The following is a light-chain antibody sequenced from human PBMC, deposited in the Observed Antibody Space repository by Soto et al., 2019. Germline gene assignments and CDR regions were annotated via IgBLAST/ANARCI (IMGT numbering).Light chain of an antibody. CDR1: SSDVGVYNY. Sequence: QSALTQPASVSGSPGQSITISCTGTSSDVGVYNYVSWYQQHPGKAPKLMIYDVSNRPSGVSNRFSGSKSGNTASLTISGLQAEDEADYYCSSYTSSSTSGVFGGGTKLTVL. CDR2: DVS. CDR3: SSYTSSSTSGV. J-gene: IGLJ2*01. V-gene: IGLV2-14*01.